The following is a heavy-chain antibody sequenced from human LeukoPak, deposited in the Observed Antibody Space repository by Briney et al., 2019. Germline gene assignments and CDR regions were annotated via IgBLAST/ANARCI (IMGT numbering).Heavy chain of an antibody. CDR3: ASHSSSWYGFDY. Sequence: PGGSLRLSCAASGCTASSNHTRWVRQGPGKGLEWVSVIYSGGSTYYADSVKGRFTISRDNSKNTLYLQVNSLRPEDTAVYYWASHSSSWYGFDYRGQGSMVTVSS. D-gene: IGHD6-13*01. CDR2: IYSGGST. J-gene: IGHJ4*02. V-gene: IGHV3-53*01. CDR1: GCTASSNH.